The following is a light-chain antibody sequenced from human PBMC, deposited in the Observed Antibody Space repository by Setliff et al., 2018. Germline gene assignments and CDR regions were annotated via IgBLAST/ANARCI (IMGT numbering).Light chain of an antibody. Sequence: SALTQPPSVSGAPGQRVTISCTGSNSDIGAGFGVHWYQQLPGTAPKLLIYGTYNRPSGVPDRFSGSKSGTSASLAITGLQAEDEADYYCQSYGGSVSGYVFGTGTKGTVL. CDR2: GTY. CDR3: QSYGGSVSGYV. J-gene: IGLJ1*01. V-gene: IGLV1-40*01. CDR1: NSDIGAGFG.